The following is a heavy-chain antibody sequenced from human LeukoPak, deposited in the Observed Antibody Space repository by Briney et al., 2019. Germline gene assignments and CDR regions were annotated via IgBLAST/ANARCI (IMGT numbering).Heavy chain of an antibody. CDR2: IKQDGSEK. J-gene: IGHJ4*02. V-gene: IGHV3-7*03. Sequence: GGSLRLSCAASGFTFSSYWMSWVRQAPGKGLEWVANIKQDGSEKYYVDSVKGRFTISRDNAKNTLYLQMNSLRAEDTAVYYCAKVYSGSYLGVLDYWGQGTLVTVSS. D-gene: IGHD1-26*01. CDR1: GFTFSSYW. CDR3: AKVYSGSYLGVLDY.